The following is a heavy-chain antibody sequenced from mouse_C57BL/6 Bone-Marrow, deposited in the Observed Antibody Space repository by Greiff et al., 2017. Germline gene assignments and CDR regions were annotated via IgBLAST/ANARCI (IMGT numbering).Heavy chain of an antibody. D-gene: IGHD1-1*01. CDR3: TRDSPYYSGSSFDY. CDR2: ISSGGDYI. Sequence: EVKLVESGEGLVKPGGSLKLSCAASGFTFSSYAMSWVRQTPEKRLEWVAYISSGGDYIYYADTVKGRFTISRDNARNTLYLQMSSLKSDDTAMYYCTRDSPYYSGSSFDYWGQGTTLTVSS. CDR1: GFTFSSYA. V-gene: IGHV5-9-1*02. J-gene: IGHJ2*01.